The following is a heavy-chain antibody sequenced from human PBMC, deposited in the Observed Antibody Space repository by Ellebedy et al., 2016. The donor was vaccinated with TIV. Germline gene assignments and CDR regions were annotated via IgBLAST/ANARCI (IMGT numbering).Heavy chain of an antibody. J-gene: IGHJ3*01. Sequence: GGSLRLSXAASGFSLSTNWMHWVRQAPGKGLVWVSRMNEDGRTINYADSVKGRFTLSRDNAWNTLYLQMNSLRDEDTAVYYCARLPCGSTSCGGEAFDVWGQGTMVTVSS. CDR2: MNEDGRTI. V-gene: IGHV3-74*01. CDR1: GFSLSTNW. D-gene: IGHD2-2*01. CDR3: ARLPCGSTSCGGEAFDV.